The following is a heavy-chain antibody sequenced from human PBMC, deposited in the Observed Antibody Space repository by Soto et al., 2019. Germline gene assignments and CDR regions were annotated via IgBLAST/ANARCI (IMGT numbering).Heavy chain of an antibody. D-gene: IGHD2-15*01. CDR2: INHSGST. Sequence: PSETLSLTCAVYGGSFSGYYWSWIRQPPGKGLEWIGEINHSGSTNYNPSLKSRVTISVDTSKNQFSLKLSSVTAADTAVYYCARHLTYCSAGSCYSDFPYYGMDVWGQGTTVTAP. J-gene: IGHJ6*02. CDR3: ARHLTYCSAGSCYSDFPYYGMDV. V-gene: IGHV4-34*01. CDR1: GGSFSGYY.